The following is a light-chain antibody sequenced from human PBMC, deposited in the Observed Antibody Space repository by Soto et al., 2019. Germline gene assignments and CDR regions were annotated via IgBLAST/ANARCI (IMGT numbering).Light chain of an antibody. CDR3: SSYTSSSTWV. Sequence: QSVLTQPASVSGSPGQSITISCTGTSRDVGAYKYVSWYQQHPGKAPKLMIYEVRNRPSGVSDRFSGSRSGNTASLTISGLQAEDESDYYCSSYTSSSTWVFGGGTQLTVL. CDR1: SRDVGAYKY. V-gene: IGLV2-14*01. J-gene: IGLJ3*02. CDR2: EVR.